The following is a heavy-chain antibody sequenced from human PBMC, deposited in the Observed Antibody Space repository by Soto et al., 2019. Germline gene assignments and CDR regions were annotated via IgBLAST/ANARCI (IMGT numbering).Heavy chain of an antibody. CDR2: IIPIFGTA. V-gene: IGHV1-69*06. D-gene: IGHD2-21*02. CDR3: ARDFRNMRAYCGGDCYSDLDV. Sequence: AASVKVSCKASGGTFSSYAISWVRQAPGQGLEWMEGIIPIFGTANYAQKFQGRVTITADKSTSTAYMELSSLRSEDTAVYYCARDFRNMRAYCGGDCYSDLDVWGQGTTVTAP. J-gene: IGHJ6*02. CDR1: GGTFSSYA.